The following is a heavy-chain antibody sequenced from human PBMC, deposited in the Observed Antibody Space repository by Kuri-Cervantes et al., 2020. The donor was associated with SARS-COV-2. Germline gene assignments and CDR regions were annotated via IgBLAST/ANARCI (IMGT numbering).Heavy chain of an antibody. Sequence: GESLKISCAASGFTFSNAWMNWVRQAPGKGLEWVSSISSSSSYIYYADSVKGRFTISRDNAKNSLYLQMNSLRAEDTAVYYCARLNAFDIWGQGTMVTVSS. CDR3: ARLNAFDI. CDR2: ISSSSSYI. V-gene: IGHV3-21*01. J-gene: IGHJ3*02. CDR1: GFTFSNAW.